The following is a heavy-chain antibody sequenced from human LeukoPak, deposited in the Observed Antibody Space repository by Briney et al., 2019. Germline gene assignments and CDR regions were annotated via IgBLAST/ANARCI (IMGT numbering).Heavy chain of an antibody. CDR3: ARAERRWLQSGFDS. CDR2: INYSGST. V-gene: IGHV4-59*01. D-gene: IGHD5-24*01. CDR1: GGYISSFY. Sequence: SETLSLTCTVSGGYISSFYWSWIRQPPGQGLEWIGYINYSGSTNYNPSLKSRVTLSVDTSKKQFALNLTSVTAADTAVYYCARAERRWLQSGFDSWGQGTLVTVSS. J-gene: IGHJ4*02.